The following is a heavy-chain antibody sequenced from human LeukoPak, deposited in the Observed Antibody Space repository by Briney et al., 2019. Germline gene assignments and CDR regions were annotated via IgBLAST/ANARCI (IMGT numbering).Heavy chain of an antibody. J-gene: IGHJ4*02. CDR2: IYYSGST. CDR3: ARLSYPNSSGYPDY. D-gene: IGHD3-22*01. Sequence: SETLSLTCTVSGGSISSYYWSWIRQPPGKGLEWIGYIYYSGSTNYNPSLKSRVTISVDTSKNQFSLKLGSVTAADTAVYYCARLSYPNSSGYPDYWGQGTLVTASS. CDR1: GGSISSYY. V-gene: IGHV4-59*08.